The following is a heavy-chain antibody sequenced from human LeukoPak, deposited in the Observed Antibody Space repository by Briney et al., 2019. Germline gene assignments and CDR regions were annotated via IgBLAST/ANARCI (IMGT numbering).Heavy chain of an antibody. CDR2: ISYDGSTE. V-gene: IGHV3-30*18. CDR3: AKTGLHSSWTAFDY. J-gene: IGHJ4*02. D-gene: IGHD6-13*01. CDR1: GLTFGNYG. Sequence: PGTPLRLSCAASGLTFGNYGMHWVRQAPGKGLEWVAVISYDGSTEYYADSAKGRFTISRDSSKKTLYLQMNSLRAEDTAVYYCAKTGLHSSWTAFDYWGRGTLVTASA.